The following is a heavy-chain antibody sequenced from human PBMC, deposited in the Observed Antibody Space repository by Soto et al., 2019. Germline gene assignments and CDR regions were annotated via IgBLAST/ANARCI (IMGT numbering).Heavy chain of an antibody. D-gene: IGHD1-26*01. Sequence: QVQLLQSGAEVKKPGASVKISCKASGYNFNNYAINWVRQAPAQGLEWMGWMKGYSGNPLYAQNFQGRLTLTRDTSTNTAYLELTSLAYEATAIYFCARRRGESYYGLDYWGQGTLVTVSS. V-gene: IGHV1-8*01. CDR3: ARRRGESYYGLDY. CDR1: GYNFNNYA. J-gene: IGHJ4*02. CDR2: MKGYSGNP.